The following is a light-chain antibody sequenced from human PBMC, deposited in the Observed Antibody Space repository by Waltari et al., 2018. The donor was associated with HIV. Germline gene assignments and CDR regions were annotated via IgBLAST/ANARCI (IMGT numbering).Light chain of an antibody. CDR3: QSYDSNDPWV. CDR1: SGNIASNY. Sequence: NFKLTQPPSVSESPGKTVTISCTRRSGNIASNYVQWYQQRPGSAPTTVTYEENHRPSGVPDRFSGSIDNSSTSASLTISGRKIEDEADYYCQSYDSNDPWVFGGWTKLTVL. V-gene: IGLV6-57*04. CDR2: EEN. J-gene: IGLJ3*02.